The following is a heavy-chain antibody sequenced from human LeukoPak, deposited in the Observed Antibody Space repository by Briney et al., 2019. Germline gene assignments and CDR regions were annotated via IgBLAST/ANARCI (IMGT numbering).Heavy chain of an antibody. V-gene: IGHV4-59*08. D-gene: IGHD6-25*01. J-gene: IGHJ3*02. CDR3: ARSAIDAFDI. Sequence: PSETLSLTCTVSGDSFSSYYWSWIRQPPGKGLECIGYIYNSGSTNYNPSLKSRVSISVDTSKNQFSLKLSSVTAADTAVYYCARSAIDAFDIWGQGTMVTASS. CDR1: GDSFSSYY. CDR2: IYNSGST.